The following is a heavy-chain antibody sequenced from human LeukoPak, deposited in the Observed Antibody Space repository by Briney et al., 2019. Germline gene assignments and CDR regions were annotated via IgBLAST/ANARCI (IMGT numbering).Heavy chain of an antibody. V-gene: IGHV3-23*01. Sequence: PGGSLRLSCAASGFTFSSYAMSWVRQAPGKGLEWVSAISGSGGSTYYADSVKGRFTISRDNSKNTLYLQMNSLRAEDTAVYYCAKDVKSNDPRRSGYDYYFDYWGQGTLVTVSS. CDR1: GFTFSSYA. J-gene: IGHJ4*02. D-gene: IGHD5-12*01. CDR3: AKDVKSNDPRRSGYDYYFDY. CDR2: ISGSGGST.